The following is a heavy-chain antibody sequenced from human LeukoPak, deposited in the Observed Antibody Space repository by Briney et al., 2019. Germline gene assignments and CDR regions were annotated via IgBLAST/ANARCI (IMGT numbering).Heavy chain of an antibody. J-gene: IGHJ4*02. V-gene: IGHV3-23*01. CDR2: ISGSGGST. CDR3: AKAYGSGSYRLDY. Sequence: PGGTLRLSCAASGFTFSSYGMSWVRQAPGKGLEWVSAISGSGGSTYYADSVKGRFTISRDNSKNTLYLQMNSPRVEDTAVYYCAKAYGSGSYRLDYWGQGTLVTVFS. CDR1: GFTFSSYG. D-gene: IGHD3-10*01.